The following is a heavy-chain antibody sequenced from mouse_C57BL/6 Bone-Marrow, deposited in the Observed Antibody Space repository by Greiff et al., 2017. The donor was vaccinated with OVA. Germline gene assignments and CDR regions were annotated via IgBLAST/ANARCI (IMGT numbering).Heavy chain of an antibody. CDR3: ARRGFDY. Sequence: VKLQQSGAELVKPGASVKLSCPASGFNIKDYYMHWVKQRTEQGLEWIGRIDTEDGEPKYAPHFTGKATITEATSSNTAYLQLSSLTSDDTAVYCCARRGFDYWGQGATLTVSS. J-gene: IGHJ2*01. V-gene: IGHV14-2*01. CDR1: GFNIKDYY. CDR2: IDTEDGEP.